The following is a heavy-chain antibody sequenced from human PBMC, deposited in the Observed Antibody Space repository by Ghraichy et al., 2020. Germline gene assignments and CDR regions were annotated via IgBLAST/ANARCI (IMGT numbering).Heavy chain of an antibody. CDR2: ITWDGATT. CDR3: AKDIVVVPADYYGMAV. Sequence: GGSLRLSCAASGFTFDDYAMHWVRQAPGKGLEWVSLITWDGATTSYADSVKGRFTISRDNNKNSLTLQMNSLRTEDTALYYCAKDIVVVPADYYGMAVWGQGTTVNVSS. J-gene: IGHJ6*02. V-gene: IGHV3-43*02. CDR1: GFTFDDYA. D-gene: IGHD2-2*01.